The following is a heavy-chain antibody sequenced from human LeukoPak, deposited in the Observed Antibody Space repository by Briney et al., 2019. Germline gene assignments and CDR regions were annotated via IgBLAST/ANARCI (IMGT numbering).Heavy chain of an antibody. J-gene: IGHJ3*02. V-gene: IGHV3-9*01. CDR2: ISWNSGSI. CDR1: GFTFDDYA. D-gene: IGHD6-19*01. Sequence: GRSLRLSCAASGFTFDDYAMHWVRHAPGKGLEWVSGISWNSGSIGYADSVKGRFTISRDNAKNSLYLQMNSLRAEDTALYYCAKVAVQWLVQNAFDIWGQGTMAPSLQ. CDR3: AKVAVQWLVQNAFDI.